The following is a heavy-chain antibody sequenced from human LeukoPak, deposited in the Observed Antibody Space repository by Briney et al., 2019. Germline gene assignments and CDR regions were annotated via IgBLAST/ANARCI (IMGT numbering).Heavy chain of an antibody. CDR3: ARNLGAPGLYY. Sequence: GGSLRLSCAASGFSFRRYNLDWVRQAPGKGLEWVSSIGATGTYTYYADSVKGRFTISRDDAKNSLYLHMNIVRAEDMAVYYCARNLGAPGLYYWGQGTLVTVSS. J-gene: IGHJ4*02. CDR1: GFSFRRYN. V-gene: IGHV3-21*01. D-gene: IGHD3-16*01. CDR2: IGATGTYT.